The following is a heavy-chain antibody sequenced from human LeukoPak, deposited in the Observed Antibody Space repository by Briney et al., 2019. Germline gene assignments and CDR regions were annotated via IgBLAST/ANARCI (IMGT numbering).Heavy chain of an antibody. CDR1: GFTFRNYG. CDR2: ISSYGGST. Sequence: GGSLRLSCSVSGFTFRNYGMHWVRQAPGKGLEYVSTISSYGGSTYYADLVKGRFTISRDNSKNTRYLQMSSLRAEDTAVYYCVKDLYSYSFDYWGQGTLVTVSS. J-gene: IGHJ4*02. D-gene: IGHD2-8*01. CDR3: VKDLYSYSFDY. V-gene: IGHV3-64D*09.